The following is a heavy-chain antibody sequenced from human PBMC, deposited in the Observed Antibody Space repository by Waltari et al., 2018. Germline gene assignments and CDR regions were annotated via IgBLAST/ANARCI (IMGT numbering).Heavy chain of an antibody. D-gene: IGHD2-15*01. CDR1: GYTPTELS. CDR3: ATVVARLWYFDL. CDR2: FDPEDGET. Sequence: QVQLVQSGAEVKKPGASVKVSCKVPGYTPTELSLHWVRQAPGKGLEWMGGFDPEDGETIYAQKFQGRVTMTEDTSTDTAYMELSSLRSEDTAVYYCATVVARLWYFDLWGRGTLVTVSS. V-gene: IGHV1-24*01. J-gene: IGHJ2*01.